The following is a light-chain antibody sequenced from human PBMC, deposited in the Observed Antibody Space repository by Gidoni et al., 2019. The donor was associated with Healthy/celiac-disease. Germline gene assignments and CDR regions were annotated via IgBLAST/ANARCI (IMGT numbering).Light chain of an antibody. CDR3: QQYNRYPLT. CDR1: QSIRSW. J-gene: IGKJ4*01. Sequence: DIQVTQSPSTQAASVGDRVTITFRASQSIRSWLSWYQQKPGKAPKLLIYKAYSLESGVPSRFRGSGYGTEFILIISSLQPDDFASYYCQQYNRYPLTFGGGTKVELK. CDR2: KAY. V-gene: IGKV1-5*03.